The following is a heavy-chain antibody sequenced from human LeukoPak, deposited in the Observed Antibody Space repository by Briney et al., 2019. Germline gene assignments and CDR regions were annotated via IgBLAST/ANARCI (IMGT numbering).Heavy chain of an antibody. J-gene: IGHJ4*02. CDR2: VIPIFGTA. CDR1: GYTFTSYA. Sequence: GASVKVSCKSSGYTFTSYAISWVRQAPGQGLEWMGGVIPIFGTANYAQKFQGRVTITADESTSTAYMELSSLRSEDTAVYYCARGAHSGEYYFDYWGQGTLVTVSS. D-gene: IGHD3-10*01. CDR3: ARGAHSGEYYFDY. V-gene: IGHV1-69*13.